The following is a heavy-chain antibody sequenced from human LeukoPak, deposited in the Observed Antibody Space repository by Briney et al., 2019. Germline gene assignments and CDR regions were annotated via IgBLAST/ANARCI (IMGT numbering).Heavy chain of an antibody. J-gene: IGHJ4*02. CDR3: ARSPTYYDFWSGYKFIDY. CDR2: IKQNGSEK. D-gene: IGHD3-3*01. CDR1: GFTFSTYW. Sequence: PGGSLRLSCAAPGFTFSTYWMSWVRQAPGKGLEWVANIKQNGSEKYYVDSVKGRFTISRDNAKNSLYLQMNSLRAEDTAVYYCARSPTYYDFWSGYKFIDYWGQGTLVTVSA. V-gene: IGHV3-7*01.